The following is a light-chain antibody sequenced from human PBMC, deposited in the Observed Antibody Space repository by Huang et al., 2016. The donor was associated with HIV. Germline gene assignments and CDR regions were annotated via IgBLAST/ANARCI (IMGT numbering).Light chain of an antibody. V-gene: IGKV1-5*03. Sequence: DIQMTQSPSTLSASVGDRVTITCRASQSIPNYVAWYQQKPGKVPKVLIDRASSLESGVPSRFSGSGSGAEFTLTISSLQPDEFATYYCQQYNSYAYTFGQGTKLEIK. CDR1: QSIPNY. J-gene: IGKJ2*01. CDR3: QQYNSYAYT. CDR2: RAS.